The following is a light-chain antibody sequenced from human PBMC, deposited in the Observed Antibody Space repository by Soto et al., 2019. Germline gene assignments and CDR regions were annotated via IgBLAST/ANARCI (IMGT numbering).Light chain of an antibody. CDR1: HNICYSSDNKNY. Sequence: DIALTQSPDSLAVSLGDRATVNCKSSHNICYSSDNKNYLSWYQQRLGQPPKLXFYWASTRESGVPDRFSGSGSGTHFTLTITSLQAEDVAVYYCQQYYSSTPTFGQGTKVDIK. J-gene: IGKJ1*01. CDR3: QQYYSSTPT. V-gene: IGKV4-1*01. CDR2: WAS.